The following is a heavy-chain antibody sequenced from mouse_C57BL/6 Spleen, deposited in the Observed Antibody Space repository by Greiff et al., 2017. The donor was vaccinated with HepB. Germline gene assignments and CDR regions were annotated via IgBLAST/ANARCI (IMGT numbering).Heavy chain of an antibody. CDR2: INPSNGGT. Sequence: QVQLQQPGTELVKPGASVKLSCKASGYTFTSYWMHWVKHRPGQGLEWIGNINPSNGGTNYNEKFKSKATLTVDKSSSTAYMQLSSLTSEDSAVYYCARGIYDGHWYFDVWGTGTTVTVSS. CDR3: ARGIYDGHWYFDV. J-gene: IGHJ1*03. V-gene: IGHV1-53*01. CDR1: GYTFTSYW. D-gene: IGHD2-3*01.